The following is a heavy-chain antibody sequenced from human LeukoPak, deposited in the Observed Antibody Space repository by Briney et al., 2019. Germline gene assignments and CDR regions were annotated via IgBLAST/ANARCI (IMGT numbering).Heavy chain of an antibody. CDR3: ARGHSNPPSYYYYYYMDV. CDR1: GGTFSSYT. J-gene: IGHJ6*03. V-gene: IGHV1-69*02. CDR2: IIPILGIA. Sequence: GASVKVSCKASGGTFSSYTISWVRQAPGQGLEWMGRIIPILGIANYAQKFQGRVTITADKSTSTAYMELSSLRSEDTAVYYCARGHSNPPSYYYYYYMDVWGKGTTVTVSS. D-gene: IGHD4-11*01.